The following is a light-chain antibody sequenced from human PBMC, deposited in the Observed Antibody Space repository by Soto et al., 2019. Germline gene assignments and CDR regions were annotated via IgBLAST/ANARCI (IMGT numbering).Light chain of an antibody. Sequence: AIQMTQSPYSLSASVGDRVTITCRASQGIGTELGWYQLKPGKAPKLLVYGASTLQSGVLPRFSGSGSGTDFTLTISSLQPGDFATYYCLQDFSYPRTFGQGTKVEIK. CDR2: GAS. CDR3: LQDFSYPRT. V-gene: IGKV1-6*02. J-gene: IGKJ1*01. CDR1: QGIGTE.